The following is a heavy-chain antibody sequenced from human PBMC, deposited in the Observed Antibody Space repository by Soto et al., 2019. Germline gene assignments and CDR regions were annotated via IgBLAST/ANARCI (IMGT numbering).Heavy chain of an antibody. J-gene: IGHJ6*02. D-gene: IGHD3-22*01. V-gene: IGHV1-3*01. CDR1: GYTFTSYA. CDR2: INAGNGNT. CDR3: ASSSHYYDSSGYLDYGMDV. Sequence: ASVKVSCKASGYTFTSYAMHWVRQAPGQRLEWMGWINAGNGNTKYSQKFQGRVTITRDTSASTAYMELSSLRSEDTAVYYCASSSHYYDSSGYLDYGMDVWGQGTTVTVSS.